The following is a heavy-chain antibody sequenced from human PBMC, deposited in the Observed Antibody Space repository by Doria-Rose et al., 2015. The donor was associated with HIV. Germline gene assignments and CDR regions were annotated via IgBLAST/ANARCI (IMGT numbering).Heavy chain of an antibody. D-gene: IGHD6-13*01. Sequence: QESGPVLVKPTETLTLTCTVFGVSLSSPGMGVSWIRQPPGKDLEWLANIFSDDERSYKTSLKSRLTISRGTSKSQVVLTMTDMDPVDTATYYCARIKSSRWYHKYYFDFWGQGTLVIVSA. CDR2: IFSDDER. CDR3: ARIKSSRWYHKYYFDF. CDR1: GVSLSSPGMG. V-gene: IGHV2-26*01. J-gene: IGHJ4*02.